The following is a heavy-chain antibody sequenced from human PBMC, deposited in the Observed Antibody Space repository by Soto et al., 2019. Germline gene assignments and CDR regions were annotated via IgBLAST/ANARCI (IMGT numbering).Heavy chain of an antibody. CDR2: ITNDGDT. CDR1: GFTVTSTY. J-gene: IGHJ6*01. Sequence: EVQLVESGGGLIQPGGSLRLSCAASGFTVTSTYMSWVRQAPGKWLEWVSVITNDGDTSYADSVKGRFTISRDNSENTVYLQMTSLRAEDTALYNCAKEYYYSLDVRGQGTTVTVSS. V-gene: IGHV3-53*01. CDR3: AKEYYYSLDV.